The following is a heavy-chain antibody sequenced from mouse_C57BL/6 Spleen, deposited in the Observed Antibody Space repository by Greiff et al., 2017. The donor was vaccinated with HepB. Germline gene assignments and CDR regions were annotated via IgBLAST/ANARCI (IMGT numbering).Heavy chain of an antibody. V-gene: IGHV5-4*01. CDR3: AREEGYEGAWYFDV. J-gene: IGHJ1*03. Sequence: EVKLMESGGGLVKPGGSLKLSCAASGFTFSSYALSWVRQTPEKRLAWVATISDGGSYTYYPDNVKGRFTVSRDNAKDNLYLQMGHLKSEDTAMYYCAREEGYEGAWYFDVWGKGTTVTVSS. D-gene: IGHD2-2*01. CDR1: GFTFSSYA. CDR2: ISDGGSYT.